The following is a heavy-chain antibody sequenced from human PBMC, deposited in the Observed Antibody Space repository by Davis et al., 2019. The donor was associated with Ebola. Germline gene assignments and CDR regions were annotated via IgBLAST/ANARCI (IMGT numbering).Heavy chain of an antibody. V-gene: IGHV1-8*01. J-gene: IGHJ4*02. Sequence: ASVKVSCKASGYTFTSYDINWVRQATGQGLEWMGWMNPNSGNTGYAQKFQGRVTMTRDTSTSTVYMELSSLRSEDTAVYYCARDRRAGVSMTWGQGTLVTVSS. CDR1: GYTFTSYD. D-gene: IGHD2-21*02. CDR2: MNPNSGNT. CDR3: ARDRRAGVSMT.